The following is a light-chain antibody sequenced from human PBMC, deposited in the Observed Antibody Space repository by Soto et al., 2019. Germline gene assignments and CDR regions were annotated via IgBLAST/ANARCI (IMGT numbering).Light chain of an antibody. CDR2: GAS. V-gene: IGKV3-20*01. J-gene: IGKJ1*01. CDR1: QSVSSTY. Sequence: EIVLTQSPCTLSWSPGERAIFSWRASQSVSSTYLAWYQQKPGQAPRLLIYGASNRATGIPDRFSGSGSGTDFTLTISRLEPEDFAVYYCQQYGSSGTFGQGTKVDIK. CDR3: QQYGSSGT.